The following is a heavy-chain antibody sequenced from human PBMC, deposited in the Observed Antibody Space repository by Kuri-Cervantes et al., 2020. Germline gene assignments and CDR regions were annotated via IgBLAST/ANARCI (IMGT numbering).Heavy chain of an antibody. CDR2: ISSSSTI. D-gene: IGHD6-13*01. V-gene: IGHV3-69-1*01. J-gene: IGHJ6*03. CDR3: ARSQQQLVRVGRGQDYYHYYYMDV. CDR1: GGSVSRSNYY. Sequence: ETLSLTCTVSGGSVSRSNYYWGWVRQAPGKGLEWVSYISSSSTIYYADSVKGRFTISRDNAKNSLYLQMNSLRAEDTAVYYCARSQQQLVRVGRGQDYYHYYYMDVWGKGTTVTVSS.